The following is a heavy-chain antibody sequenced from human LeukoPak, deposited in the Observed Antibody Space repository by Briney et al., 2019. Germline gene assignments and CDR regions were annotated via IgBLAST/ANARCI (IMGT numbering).Heavy chain of an antibody. V-gene: IGHV3-11*01. CDR1: GFTFIDYY. CDR3: VRGEEAYCATTICRKFDF. J-gene: IGHJ4*02. Sequence: GGSLRLSCAASGFTFIDYYMTWVRRAPGKGLEWVSYISSSGGTIYYADSVKGRVTISRDNAKNSVYLQINNLRAEDTAVYYCVRGEEAYCATTICRKFDFWGQGTQVTVSS. D-gene: IGHD2-2*01. CDR2: ISSSGGTI.